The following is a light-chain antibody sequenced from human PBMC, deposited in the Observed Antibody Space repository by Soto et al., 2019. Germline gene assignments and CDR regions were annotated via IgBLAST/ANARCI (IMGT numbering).Light chain of an antibody. V-gene: IGKV1-17*01. Sequence: IQMTQSPSSLSASVGDRLSITCRASQVITNDLGWYQQKPGKAPKRLIYAASTLQSGVPSRFSGSGSGTEFTITISSLQPEDVATYYCLQLNTYPWTFGQGTKVDIK. J-gene: IGKJ1*01. CDR2: AAS. CDR1: QVITND. CDR3: LQLNTYPWT.